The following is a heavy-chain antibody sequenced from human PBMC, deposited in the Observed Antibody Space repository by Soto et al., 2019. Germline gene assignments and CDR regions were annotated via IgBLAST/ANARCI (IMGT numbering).Heavy chain of an antibody. CDR1: GFTFDDYA. Sequence: GGSLRLSCAASGFTFDDYAMHWVRQAPGKGLEWVSGISWNSGSIGYADSVKGRFTISRDNAKNSLYLQMNSLRAEDTALYYCAKAHGDHTYYYYMDVWGKGTTVTVSS. CDR3: AKAHGDHTYYYYMDV. CDR2: ISWNSGSI. V-gene: IGHV3-9*01. D-gene: IGHD4-17*01. J-gene: IGHJ6*03.